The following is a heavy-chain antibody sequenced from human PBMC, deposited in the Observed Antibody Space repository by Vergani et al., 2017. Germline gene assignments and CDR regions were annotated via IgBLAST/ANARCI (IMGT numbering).Heavy chain of an antibody. Sequence: QVQLQESGPGLVKPSQTLSLTCTVSGGSISSGGYYWSWIRQHPGKGLEWIGYIYYSGSTYYIPSLKSRVTISVDTSKNQFSLKLSSVTAADTAVYYCANDSMSTSPYYFYYMDVWGKGTTVTVSS. CDR2: IYYSGST. J-gene: IGHJ6*03. CDR3: ANDSMSTSPYYFYYMDV. CDR1: GGSISSGGYY. D-gene: IGHD2-2*01. V-gene: IGHV4-31*03.